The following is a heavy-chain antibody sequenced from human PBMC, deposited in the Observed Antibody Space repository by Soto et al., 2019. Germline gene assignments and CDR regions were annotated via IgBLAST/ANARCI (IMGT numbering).Heavy chain of an antibody. D-gene: IGHD3-3*01. CDR2: IYTSGST. V-gene: IGHV4-4*07. J-gene: IGHJ6*02. CDR3: ARDATRTFGYYDFWSGYFHYGMDV. CDR1: GGSISSYY. Sequence: LSLTCTVSGGSISSYYWSWIRQPAGKGLEWIGRIYTSGSTNYNPSLKSRVTMSVDTSKNQFSLKLSSVTAADTAVYYCARDATRTFGYYDFWSGYFHYGMDVWGQGTTVTVS.